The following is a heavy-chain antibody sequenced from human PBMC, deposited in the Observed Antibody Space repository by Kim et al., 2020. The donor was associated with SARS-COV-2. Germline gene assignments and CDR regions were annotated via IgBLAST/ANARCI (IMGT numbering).Heavy chain of an antibody. Sequence: SETLSLTCTVSGGSISSYYWSWIRQPSGKGLEWIGYIYYSGSTNYNPSLKSRVTISVDTSKNQFSLKLSSVTAADTAVYYCAREGEGSGSYIGLRRDYGMDVWGQGTTVTVSS. CDR2: IYYSGST. J-gene: IGHJ6*02. D-gene: IGHD3-10*01. CDR1: GGSISSYY. V-gene: IGHV4-59*01. CDR3: AREGEGSGSYIGLRRDYGMDV.